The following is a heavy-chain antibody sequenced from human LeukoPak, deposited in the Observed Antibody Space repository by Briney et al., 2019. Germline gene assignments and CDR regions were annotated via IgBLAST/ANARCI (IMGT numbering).Heavy chain of an antibody. Sequence: PSETLSLTCTVSDGTINSTAHYWSWVRQPPGKGLEWIGYISHSGNTYYNPSLKSRVTISLDTSKNQFSLKLSSVTAADTAVYYCARAPDGGYGGYYYYGMDVWGQGTTVTISS. V-gene: IGHV4-30-4*02. CDR1: DGTINSTAHY. CDR3: ARAPDGGYGGYYYYGMDV. J-gene: IGHJ6*02. D-gene: IGHD4-23*01. CDR2: ISHSGNT.